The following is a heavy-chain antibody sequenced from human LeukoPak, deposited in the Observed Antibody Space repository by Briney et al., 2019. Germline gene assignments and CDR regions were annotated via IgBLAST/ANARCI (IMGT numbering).Heavy chain of an antibody. D-gene: IGHD3-22*01. CDR3: AKGHGRSGKSGYSFDY. J-gene: IGHJ4*02. CDR2: ISSSSSYI. V-gene: IGHV3-21*04. Sequence: GGSLRLSCAASGFTFSSYSMNWVRQAPGKGLEWVSSISSSSSYIYYADSVKGRFTISRDNSKNTLYLQMNSLRAEDTAVYYCAKGHGRSGKSGYSFDYWGQGTLVTASS. CDR1: GFTFSSYS.